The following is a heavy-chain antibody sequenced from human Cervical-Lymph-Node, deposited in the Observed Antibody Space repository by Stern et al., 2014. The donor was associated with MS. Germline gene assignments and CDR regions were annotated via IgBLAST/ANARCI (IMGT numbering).Heavy chain of an antibody. CDR2: INAANGNT. CDR3: ARDKTVAVIYYYGMDV. J-gene: IGHJ6*02. CDR1: GYTFTTYA. D-gene: IGHD2-15*01. V-gene: IGHV1-3*01. Sequence: QLVQSGAEVKKPGASVTVSCEASGYTFTTYAIHWVRQAPGQRLEWMGWINAANGNTKYSQKFQGRVTITRDTSASTAYMELSSLKSEDTAVYYCARDKTVAVIYYYGMDVWGQGTTVTVSS.